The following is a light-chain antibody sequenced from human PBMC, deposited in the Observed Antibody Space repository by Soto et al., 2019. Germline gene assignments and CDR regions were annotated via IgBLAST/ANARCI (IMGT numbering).Light chain of an antibody. Sequence: SYELTQPPSVSVSPGQTATIPCSGDKLGNKYTSWYQQKPGQSPVLIIYQDTRRPSVIPERFSGSNSGNTATLTIRGTQAMDEADYYCQAWDSSYVFGTGTKLTVL. CDR1: KLGNKY. CDR2: QDT. J-gene: IGLJ1*01. V-gene: IGLV3-1*01. CDR3: QAWDSSYV.